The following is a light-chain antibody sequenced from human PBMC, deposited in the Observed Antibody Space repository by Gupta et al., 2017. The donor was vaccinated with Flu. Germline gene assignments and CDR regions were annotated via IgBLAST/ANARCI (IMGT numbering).Light chain of an antibody. CDR2: EVS. CDR3: SSYAGSNNHVV. Sequence: QSALTQPPSASGSPGQSVTISCTGTSGDVGGYNYVSWYQQHPGKAPQLMIYEVSKRPSGVHDRFSGSKSGNTASLTVSGLQAEDEADYYCSSYAGSNNHVVFGGGTRLTVL. V-gene: IGLV2-8*01. CDR1: SGDVGGYNY. J-gene: IGLJ2*01.